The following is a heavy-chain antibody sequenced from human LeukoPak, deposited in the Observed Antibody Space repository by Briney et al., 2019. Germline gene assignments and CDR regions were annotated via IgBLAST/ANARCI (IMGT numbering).Heavy chain of an antibody. CDR3: AKSHLPNSYSGTYYCDY. J-gene: IGHJ4*02. CDR2: IRYDETKT. Sequence: GGSLRLSCAASGFTFSSYGMHWVRQAPAKGLEWLAFIRYDETKTFYGDSVKGRFTVSRDNSKNTLYLQMNSLRAEDTAVYYCAKSHLPNSYSGTYYCDYWGQGTQVTVSS. D-gene: IGHD1-26*01. V-gene: IGHV3-30*02. CDR1: GFTFSSYG.